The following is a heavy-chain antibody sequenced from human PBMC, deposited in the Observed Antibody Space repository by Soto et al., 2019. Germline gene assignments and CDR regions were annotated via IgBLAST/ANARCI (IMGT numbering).Heavy chain of an antibody. V-gene: IGHV4-31*03. D-gene: IGHD5-18*01. Sequence: QVQLQESGPGLVKPSQTLSLSCTVSGGSISSAAYYWSWIRQHPGKGLEWIGYISHSGSTYYTPSLKSRVIISADTSKNQFSLNLTSVTAADTAVYYFAREYTYGSNFFDCWGQGALVTVSS. CDR1: GGSISSAAYY. CDR2: ISHSGST. CDR3: AREYTYGSNFFDC. J-gene: IGHJ4*02.